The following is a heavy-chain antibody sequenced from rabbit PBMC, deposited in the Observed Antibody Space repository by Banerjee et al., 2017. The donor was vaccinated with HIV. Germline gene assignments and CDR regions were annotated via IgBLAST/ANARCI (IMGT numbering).Heavy chain of an antibody. Sequence: QEQLEESGGDLVKPEGSLTLTCTASGFSFNSNYWMCWVRQAPGKGLEWIACIYAGFSGSAYYATWAKGRFTISKTSSTTVTLQMTSLTAADTATYFCARADWGSTDYFKLWGPGTLVTV. J-gene: IGHJ4*01. CDR3: ARADWGSTDYFKL. CDR2: IYAGFSGSA. D-gene: IGHD3-1*01. CDR1: GFSFNSNYW. V-gene: IGHV1S45*01.